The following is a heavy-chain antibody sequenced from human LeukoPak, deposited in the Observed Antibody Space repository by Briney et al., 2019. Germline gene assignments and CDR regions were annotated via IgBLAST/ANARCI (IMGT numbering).Heavy chain of an antibody. CDR1: GFTFSSYA. V-gene: IGHV3-23*01. CDR2: ISGSGGST. D-gene: IGHD2-2*01. CDR3: MGIEVVPAAHYFDH. Sequence: GGSLRLSCAASGFTFSSYAMSWVRQAPGKGLEWVSAISGSGGSTYYADSVKGRFTISRDNSKNTLYLQMNSLRAEDTAVYYCMGIEVVPAAHYFDHWGQGTLVTVSS. J-gene: IGHJ4*02.